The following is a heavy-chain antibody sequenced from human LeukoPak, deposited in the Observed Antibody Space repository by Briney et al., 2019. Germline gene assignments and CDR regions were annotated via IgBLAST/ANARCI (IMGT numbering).Heavy chain of an antibody. V-gene: IGHV4-39*07. D-gene: IGHD3-16*02. CDR3: ARESGYDYVWGSYRPRAPSEYYFDY. CDR1: GGSISSSSYY. J-gene: IGHJ4*02. CDR2: IYYSGST. Sequence: KPSETLSLTCTVSGGSISSSSYYWGWIRQPPGKGLEWIGSIYYSGSTNYNPSLKSRVTISVDTSKNQFSLKLSSVTAADTAVYYCARESGYDYVWGSYRPRAPSEYYFDYWGQGTLVTVSS.